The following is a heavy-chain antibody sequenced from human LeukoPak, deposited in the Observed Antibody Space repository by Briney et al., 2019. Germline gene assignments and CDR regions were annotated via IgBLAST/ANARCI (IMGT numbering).Heavy chain of an antibody. D-gene: IGHD3-16*01. CDR1: GFTFSRDW. CDR3: ASFYYDPTGH. V-gene: IGHV3-74*01. CDR2: ISGDGRST. Sequence: GGSLRLSCVASGFTFSRDWMRWVRQAPGKGLVWVSRISGDGRSTSYADSVKGRFIISRDNAKKTLYLQMNSLRAEDTAVYYCASFYYDPTGHWGQGTLVTVSS. J-gene: IGHJ4*02.